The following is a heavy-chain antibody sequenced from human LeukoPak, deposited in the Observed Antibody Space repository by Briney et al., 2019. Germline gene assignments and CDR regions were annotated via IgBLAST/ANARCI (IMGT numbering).Heavy chain of an antibody. Sequence: GGSLRLSCAASGFTFSYYGMHWVRQTPGRGLEWVAFIRFDGNDKFYSDSVKGRFTISKDTSRNTLYLHMNRLKPEDTAVYYCAKDFMRDRWFGESWGQGTLVTVSS. V-gene: IGHV3-30*02. D-gene: IGHD3-10*01. CDR3: AKDFMRDRWFGES. J-gene: IGHJ5*02. CDR2: IRFDGNDK. CDR1: GFTFSYYG.